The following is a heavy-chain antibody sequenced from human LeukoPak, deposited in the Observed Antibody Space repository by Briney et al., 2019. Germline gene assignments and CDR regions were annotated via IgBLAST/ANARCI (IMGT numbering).Heavy chain of an antibody. CDR3: ARSLKGSAGILDY. D-gene: IGHD1-26*01. J-gene: IGHJ4*02. Sequence: PGESLNISCQGSGYSFTSYWISGLRQMHGKGLEWTGIIYPGDSDTRYSTSFQGQVTISADKSINTAYLQWSSLKASDTAMYYCARSLKGSAGILDYWGQGTLVTVSS. CDR2: IYPGDSDT. CDR1: GYSFTSYW. V-gene: IGHV5-51*01.